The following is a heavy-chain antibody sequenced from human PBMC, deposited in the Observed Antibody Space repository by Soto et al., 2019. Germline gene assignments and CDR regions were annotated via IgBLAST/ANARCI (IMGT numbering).Heavy chain of an antibody. J-gene: IGHJ4*02. CDR1: GGSISSGGYS. CDR2: IYHSGST. Sequence: SETLSLTCAVSGGSISSGGYSWSWIRQPPGKGLEWIGYIYHSGSTYYNPSLKSRVGILVDASKNQFSLNLNSVTAADTAVYYCARWVEVSLDYFDSWGQGTPVTVSS. D-gene: IGHD1-20*01. V-gene: IGHV4-30-2*05. CDR3: ARWVEVSLDYFDS.